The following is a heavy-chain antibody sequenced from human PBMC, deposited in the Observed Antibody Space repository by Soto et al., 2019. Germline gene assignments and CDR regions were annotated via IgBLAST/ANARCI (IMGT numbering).Heavy chain of an antibody. D-gene: IGHD5-18*01. Sequence: SVKVSCKASGGTFSSYAISWVRQAPGQGLEWMGGIIPIFGTANYAQKFQGRVTITADESTSTAYMELSSLRSEDTTVYYCARVSAMAERGDYYGMDVWGQGTTVTVSS. CDR1: GGTFSSYA. CDR3: ARVSAMAERGDYYGMDV. CDR2: IIPIFGTA. V-gene: IGHV1-69*13. J-gene: IGHJ6*02.